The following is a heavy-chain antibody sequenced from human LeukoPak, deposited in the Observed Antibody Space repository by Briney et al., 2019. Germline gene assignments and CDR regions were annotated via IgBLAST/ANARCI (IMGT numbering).Heavy chain of an antibody. J-gene: IGHJ3*02. CDR2: INHSGST. CDR1: GGSFSGYY. D-gene: IGHD3-22*01. V-gene: IGHV4-34*01. CDR3: ARHFRDYYDSSGYCYESSAFDI. Sequence: SETLSLTCAVYGGSFSGYYWSWIRQPPGKGLEWIGEINHSGSTNYNPSLKSRVTISVDTSKNQFSLKLSSVTAADTAVYYCARHFRDYYDSSGYCYESSAFDIWGQGTMVTVSS.